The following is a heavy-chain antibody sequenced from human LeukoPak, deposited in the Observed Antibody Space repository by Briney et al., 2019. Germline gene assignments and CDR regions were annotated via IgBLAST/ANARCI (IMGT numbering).Heavy chain of an antibody. CDR2: INPNSGDT. CDR3: AILLGATTNFVY. V-gene: IGHV1-2*02. CDR1: GYTFTGYY. J-gene: IGHJ4*02. D-gene: IGHD1-26*01. Sequence: ASVKVSCKASGYTFTGYYIHWVRQAPGQGLEWMAWINPNSGDTDCAQKFQGRVSMTRDTSISTAYMDLSRLTSDDTAVYYCAILLGATTNFVYWGQGTLVTVSS.